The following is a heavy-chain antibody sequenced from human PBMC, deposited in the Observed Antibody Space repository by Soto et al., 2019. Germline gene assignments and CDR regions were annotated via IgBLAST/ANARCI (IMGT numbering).Heavy chain of an antibody. CDR2: ISYSGST. CDR1: GGSISGDS. J-gene: IGHJ6*02. CDR3: ARDSGRKYYDFWSGYDYGMDV. Sequence: LSLTCTVSGGSISGDSWSWIRQSSGKGLEWIGYISYSGSTNYNPSLKSRVTISVDTSKNQFSLKLSSVTAADTAVYYCARDSGRKYYDFWSGYDYGMDVWGQGTTVTVSS. D-gene: IGHD3-3*01. V-gene: IGHV4-59*01.